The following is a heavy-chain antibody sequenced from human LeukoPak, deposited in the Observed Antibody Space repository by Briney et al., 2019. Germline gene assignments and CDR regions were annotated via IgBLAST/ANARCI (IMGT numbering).Heavy chain of an antibody. CDR2: IYYSGST. CDR1: GGSISSYY. J-gene: IGHJ4*02. CDR3: ASLPPRSDYDFWSDDY. D-gene: IGHD3-3*01. Sequence: SETLSLTCTVSGGSISSYYWSWIRQPPGKGLEWIGYIYYSGSTNYNPSLKSRVTISVDTSKNQFSLKLSSVTAADTAVYYCASLPPRSDYDFWSDDYWGQGTLVTVSS. V-gene: IGHV4-59*08.